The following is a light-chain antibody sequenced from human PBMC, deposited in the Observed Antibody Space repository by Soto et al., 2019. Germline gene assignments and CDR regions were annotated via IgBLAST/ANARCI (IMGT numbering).Light chain of an antibody. J-gene: IGKJ1*01. CDR3: QQRSGWPSWT. CDR1: QSVSSN. V-gene: IGKV3-11*01. Sequence: EIVMTQSRATLSVSPGERATLSCRASQSVSSNLAWYQQKPGQAPRLLIYGASSRATGIPDRFSGSGSGTDFTLTISSLEPEDFAVYYCQQRSGWPSWTFGQGTKVDI. CDR2: GAS.